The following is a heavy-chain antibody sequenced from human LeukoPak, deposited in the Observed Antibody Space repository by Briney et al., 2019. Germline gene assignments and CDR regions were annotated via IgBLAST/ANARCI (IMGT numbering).Heavy chain of an antibody. CDR2: MNPNSGNT. J-gene: IGHJ6*03. CDR3: ARGFRSAMVRGVRYYYMDV. Sequence: PGASVKVSCKASGYTFTSYDIDWVRQATGQGLEWMGWMNPNSGNTGYAQKFQGRVTMTRNTSISTAYMELSSLRSEDTAVYYCARGFRSAMVRGVRYYYMDVWGKGTTVTISS. CDR1: GYTFTSYD. V-gene: IGHV1-8*01. D-gene: IGHD3-10*01.